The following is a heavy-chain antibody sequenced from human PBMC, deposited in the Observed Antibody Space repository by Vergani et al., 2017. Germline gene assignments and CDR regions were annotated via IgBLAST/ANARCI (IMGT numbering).Heavy chain of an antibody. CDR2: ISGSGGST. D-gene: IGHD3-3*01. CDR1: GFTFSSYA. J-gene: IGHJ4*02. V-gene: IGHV3-23*04. CDR3: ARALGVDFRTHEFDC. Sequence: EVQLVESGGGLVQPGGSLRLSCAASGFTFSSYAMSWVRQAPGKGLEWVSAISGSGGSTYYADSVKGRFTISRDNAKNSLYLQMNSLRAEDTAVYYCARALGVDFRTHEFDCGGQGTLVTVSS.